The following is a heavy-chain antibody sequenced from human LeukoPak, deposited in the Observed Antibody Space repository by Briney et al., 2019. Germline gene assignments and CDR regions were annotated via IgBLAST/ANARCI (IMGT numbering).Heavy chain of an antibody. J-gene: IGHJ3*02. V-gene: IGHV3-23*01. CDR1: GFTFSSYA. D-gene: IGHD6-13*01. CDR2: INPGGAST. CDR3: ATLWGYSSSPTGLDI. Sequence: GGSLRLSCAASGFTFSSYAMNWVRQAPGKGLEWVSAINPGGASTYYADSVKGRFTISRDKSKSTLYLQMNSLRVEDTAVYYCATLWGYSSSPTGLDIWGQGTMVTVSS.